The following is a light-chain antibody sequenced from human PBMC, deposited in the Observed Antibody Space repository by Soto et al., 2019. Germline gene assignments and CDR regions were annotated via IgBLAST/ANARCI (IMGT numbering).Light chain of an antibody. CDR2: DVS. V-gene: IGLV2-14*01. CDR3: RSYTSSSTYV. J-gene: IGLJ1*01. Sequence: QSVLTQPASVSGSPGQSITIACTGTSSDVGGYNYVSWYQQYPGKAPRLVISDVSNRPSGVSNRFSGSKSGNSASLTISGLQAEDEADYYCRSYTSSSTYVFGTGTKVTVL. CDR1: SSDVGGYNY.